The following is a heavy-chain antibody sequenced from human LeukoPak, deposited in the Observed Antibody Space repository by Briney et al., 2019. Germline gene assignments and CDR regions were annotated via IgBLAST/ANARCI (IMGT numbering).Heavy chain of an antibody. Sequence: PSETLSLTCAVYGGSFSGYYWSWIRQPPGKGLEWIGEINHSGSTNYNPSLTSRVTISVDTSKNQFSLKLSSVTAADTAVYYCARVKDQLGDAFDIWGQGTMVTVSS. CDR3: ARVKDQLGDAFDI. CDR1: GGSFSGYY. D-gene: IGHD1-1*01. V-gene: IGHV4-34*01. J-gene: IGHJ3*02. CDR2: INHSGST.